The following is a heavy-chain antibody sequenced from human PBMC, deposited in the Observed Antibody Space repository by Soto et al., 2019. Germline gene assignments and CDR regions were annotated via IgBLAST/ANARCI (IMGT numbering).Heavy chain of an antibody. CDR1: VGSISSGGYY. Sequence: SETLSLSCTVSVGSISSGGYYWIWIRHHPGKGLEWIGYIYYSGSTHYNPSLKSRVTISVDTSKNQFSLRLSSVTAADTAVYYCARDQDFYDSSGHDAFEIWGQGTMVTVSS. CDR3: ARDQDFYDSSGHDAFEI. J-gene: IGHJ3*02. D-gene: IGHD3-22*01. CDR2: IYYSGST. V-gene: IGHV4-31*03.